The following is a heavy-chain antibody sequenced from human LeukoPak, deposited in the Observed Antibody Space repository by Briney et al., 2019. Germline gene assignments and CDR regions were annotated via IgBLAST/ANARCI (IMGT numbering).Heavy chain of an antibody. CDR3: AADPLWSAGAY. CDR1: GGSFSGYY. Sequence: SETLSLTCAVYGGSFSGYYWSWIRQPPGKGLEWIGEINHSGSTNYNPSLNSRVTISVDTSKNQFSLKLSSVTAADTAVYYCAADPLWSAGAYWGQGTLVTVSS. CDR2: INHSGST. V-gene: IGHV4-34*01. D-gene: IGHD2-21*01. J-gene: IGHJ4*02.